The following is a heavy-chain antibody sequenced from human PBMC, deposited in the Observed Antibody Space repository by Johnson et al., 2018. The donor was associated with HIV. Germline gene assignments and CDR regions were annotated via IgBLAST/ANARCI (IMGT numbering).Heavy chain of an antibody. V-gene: IGHV3-66*01. CDR1: GFNVISNE. CDR2: IYSGGST. J-gene: IGHJ3*02. Sequence: VQLVESRGVLVQPGGSLRLSCAASGFNVISNEMTCVRLAPGKGLEWVSVIYSGGSTYYADSVKGRFTISRDNSKTTLYLQMNSLRAEDTAVYYCARASNSGNDQAFDIWGQGTMVTVSS. D-gene: IGHD5-12*01. CDR3: ARASNSGNDQAFDI.